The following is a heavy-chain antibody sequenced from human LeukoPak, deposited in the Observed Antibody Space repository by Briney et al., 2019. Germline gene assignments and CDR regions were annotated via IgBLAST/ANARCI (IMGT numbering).Heavy chain of an antibody. CDR2: RNYSGSA. D-gene: IGHD2-2*01. CDR3: ATPYCSSLSCLDVFNM. CDR1: GVSVSDGRYY. Sequence: NPSQTLSLTCSVSGVSVSDGRYYWTWILHHPGKGLEWMGYRNYSGSAKYNPSLKSRLTISIDTSKNQFSLQLSSVTAADTATYYCATPYCSSLSCLDVFNMWGQGTRVTVSS. J-gene: IGHJ3*02. V-gene: IGHV4-31*03.